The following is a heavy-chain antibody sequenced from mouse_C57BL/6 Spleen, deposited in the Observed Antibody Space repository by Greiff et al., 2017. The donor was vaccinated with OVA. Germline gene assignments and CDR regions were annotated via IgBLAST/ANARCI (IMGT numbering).Heavy chain of an antibody. CDR3: AREEDYFDY. CDR1: GYTFTDYY. J-gene: IGHJ2*01. Sequence: VQLKESGAELVRPGASAKLSCKASGYTFTDYYINWVKQRPGQGLEWIARIYPGSGNTYYNEKFKGKATLTAEKSSSTAYMQLSSLTSEDSAVYFCAREEDYFDYWGQGTTLTVSS. CDR2: IYPGSGNT. V-gene: IGHV1-76*01.